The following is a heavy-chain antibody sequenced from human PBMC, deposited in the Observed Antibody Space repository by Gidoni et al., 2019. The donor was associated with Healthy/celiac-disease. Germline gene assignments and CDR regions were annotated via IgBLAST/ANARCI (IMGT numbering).Heavy chain of an antibody. Sequence: QLQLQESGPGLVKPSETLSLTCTVSGGSISSSSYYWGWIRQPPGKGLEWIGSIYYSGSTYYNPSLKSRVTISVDTSKNQFSLKLSSVTAADTAVYYCARALGIYCSSTSCFPYYFDYWGQGTLVTVSS. J-gene: IGHJ4*02. D-gene: IGHD2-2*01. V-gene: IGHV4-39*01. CDR3: ARALGIYCSSTSCFPYYFDY. CDR2: IYYSGST. CDR1: GGSISSSSYY.